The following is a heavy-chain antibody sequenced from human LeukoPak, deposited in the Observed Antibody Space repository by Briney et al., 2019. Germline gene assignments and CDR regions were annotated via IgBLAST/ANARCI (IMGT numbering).Heavy chain of an antibody. V-gene: IGHV3-33*01. CDR3: ARVVGNWWYFDL. CDR1: GFTFKNYG. J-gene: IGHJ2*01. CDR2: IWYDGSNK. Sequence: PGGSLRLSCAASGFTFKNYGMHWVRQAPGKGLEWVAVIWYDGSNKYYADSVKGRFTISRDNSKNTLYLQMNSLRAEDTAVYYCARVVGNWWYFDLWGRGTLVTVSS. D-gene: IGHD1-1*01.